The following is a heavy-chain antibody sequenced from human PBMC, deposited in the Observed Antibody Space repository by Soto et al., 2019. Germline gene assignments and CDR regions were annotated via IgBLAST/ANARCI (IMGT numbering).Heavy chain of an antibody. V-gene: IGHV1-69*01. CDR3: ARSQGGSSSLDIYYYYYYGMDV. D-gene: IGHD2-15*01. CDR1: GGTFSSYA. CDR2: IIPIFGTA. J-gene: IGHJ6*02. Sequence: QVQLVQSGAEVKKPGSSVKVSCKAPGGTFSSYAISWVRQAPGQGLEWMGGIIPIFGTAKYAQKSQCRVTLTADESTSTGYMEVSSMRSEDTAVYYCARSQGGSSSLDIYYYYYYGMDVWGQGTTVTVSS.